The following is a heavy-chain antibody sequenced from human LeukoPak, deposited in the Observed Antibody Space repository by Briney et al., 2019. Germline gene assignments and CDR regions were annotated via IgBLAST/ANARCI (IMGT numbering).Heavy chain of an antibody. CDR1: GFNFSHFW. CDR2: IKQDGSEK. CDR3: ARDLAGHYYGSGSSFDY. D-gene: IGHD3-10*01. Sequence: GGSLRLSCAASGFNFSHFWMGWVRQAPGKGLEWVANIKQDGSEKYYVDSVKGRFTISRDNAKNSLFLQMDSLRAEDTAVYYCARDLAGHYYGSGSSFDYWGQGTLVTVSS. V-gene: IGHV3-7*01. J-gene: IGHJ4*02.